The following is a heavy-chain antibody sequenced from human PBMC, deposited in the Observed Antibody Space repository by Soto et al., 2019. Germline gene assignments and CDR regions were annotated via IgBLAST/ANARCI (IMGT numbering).Heavy chain of an antibody. CDR1: GHTFTGYY. J-gene: IGHJ5*02. CDR2: INPNSGGT. V-gene: IGHV1-2*04. CDR3: AREGLYENWFDP. D-gene: IGHD3-16*01. Sequence: ASVKVSCKASGHTFTGYYMHWVRQAPGQGLEWMGWINPNSGGTNYAQKFQGWVTMTRDTSINTAYMELSRLRSDDTAVYYCAREGLYENWFDPWGQGTLVIVSS.